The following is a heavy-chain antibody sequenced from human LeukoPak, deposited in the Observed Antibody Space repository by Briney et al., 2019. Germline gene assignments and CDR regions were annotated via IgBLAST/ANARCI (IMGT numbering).Heavy chain of an antibody. J-gene: IGHJ6*02. CDR2: VYYSGST. Sequence: KPSETLSLTCPVSGGSVSSGSHYWSWIRQPPGKGLEWIGHVYYSGSTSYNPSLKSRVTISVDTSKNQFSLKLSSVTAADTAVYYCARGYYYYYYGMDVWGQGTTVTVSS. D-gene: IGHD1-26*01. CDR3: ARGYYYYYYGMDV. CDR1: GGSVSSGSHY. V-gene: IGHV4-61*01.